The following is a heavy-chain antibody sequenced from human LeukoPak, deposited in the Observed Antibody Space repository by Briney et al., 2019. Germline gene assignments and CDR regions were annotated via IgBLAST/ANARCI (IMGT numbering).Heavy chain of an antibody. V-gene: IGHV3-15*01. CDR1: GSTFSNAW. Sequence: GGSLRLSCAASGSTFSNAWMSWVRQAPGKGLEWVGRIKRKSNGGTIDYAAPVKGRFTISRDDSKNTLYLQMNSLKTEDTAIYYCATGVAVAGLVPFDYWGQGTLVTVSS. J-gene: IGHJ4*02. CDR3: ATGVAVAGLVPFDY. CDR2: IKRKSNGGTI. D-gene: IGHD6-19*01.